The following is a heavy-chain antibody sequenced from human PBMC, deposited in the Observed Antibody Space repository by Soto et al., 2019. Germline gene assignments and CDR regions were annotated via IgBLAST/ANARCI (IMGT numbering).Heavy chain of an antibody. CDR3: ARQKGSGFYYFDY. Sequence: QVQLQESGPGLVKPSETLSLTCTVSGGSISSYYWSWIRQPPGKGLEWIGYIYYSGSTNYNPSLKSRVTISVDTSKNQFSLKLSSVTAADTAVYYCARQKGSGFYYFDYWGQGTLVTVSS. D-gene: IGHD3-3*01. V-gene: IGHV4-59*08. CDR2: IYYSGST. CDR1: GGSISSYY. J-gene: IGHJ4*02.